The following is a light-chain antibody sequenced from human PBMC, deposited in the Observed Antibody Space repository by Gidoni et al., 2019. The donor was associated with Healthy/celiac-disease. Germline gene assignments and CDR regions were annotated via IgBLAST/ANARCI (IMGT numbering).Light chain of an antibody. Sequence: DIQMTQAPSSLSASVGDRVTITCRASQSISSYLNWYQQKPGKAPTLLIYAASSLQRGVLSRFSGSGSGTDFTITISSLQPEDFATYSCQQSYSTPWTFGQGTKVEIK. V-gene: IGKV1-39*01. CDR2: AAS. CDR1: QSISSY. CDR3: QQSYSTPWT. J-gene: IGKJ1*01.